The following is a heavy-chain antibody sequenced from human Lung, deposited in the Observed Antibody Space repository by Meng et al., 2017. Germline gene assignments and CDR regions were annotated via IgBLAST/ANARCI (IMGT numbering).Heavy chain of an antibody. Sequence: QVQLRQWGAGLLKPQGALSRPCVVIGGSLGDYSWGWCRQPPGKGLEWIGEINHRGSTNYNPSLESRATISVDTSQNNLSLKLSSVTAADSAVYYCARGPTTMAHDFDYWGQGTLVTVSS. J-gene: IGHJ4*02. D-gene: IGHD4-11*01. V-gene: IGHV4-34*01. CDR1: GGSLGDYS. CDR3: ARGPTTMAHDFDY. CDR2: INHRGST.